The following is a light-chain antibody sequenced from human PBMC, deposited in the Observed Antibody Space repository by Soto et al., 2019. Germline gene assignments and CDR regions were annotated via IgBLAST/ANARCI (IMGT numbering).Light chain of an antibody. CDR3: QQYNKWPQT. V-gene: IGKV3-20*01. CDR2: NSS. J-gene: IGKJ1*01. Sequence: EIVLTQSPGTLSLSPGESGTLSCRASQSVSSSYLAWYQQKPGQAPRLLIYNSSKRATGIPDRFSGSGSGTDFTLTISRLDPEDFAVYYCQQYNKWPQTFGQGTKVEIK. CDR1: QSVSSSY.